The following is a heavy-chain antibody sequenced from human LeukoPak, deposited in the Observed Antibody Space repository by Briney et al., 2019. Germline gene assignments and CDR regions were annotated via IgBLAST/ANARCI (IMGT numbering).Heavy chain of an antibody. CDR2: ISWNSGSI. CDR1: GFTFDDYA. V-gene: IGHV3-9*01. J-gene: IGHJ4*02. D-gene: IGHD5-18*01. Sequence: PGGSLRLSCAASGFTFDDYAMHWVRQAPGKGLEWVSGISWNSGSIGYADSVKGRFTISRDNSKNTLYLQMNSLRAEDTAVYYCARGALRGYSYLDYWGQGTLVTVSS. CDR3: ARGALRGYSYLDY.